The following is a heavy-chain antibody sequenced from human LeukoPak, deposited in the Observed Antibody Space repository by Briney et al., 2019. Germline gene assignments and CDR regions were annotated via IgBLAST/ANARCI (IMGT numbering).Heavy chain of an antibody. D-gene: IGHD1-1*01. V-gene: IGHV3-30*02. CDR1: GFAFSTYG. Sequence: GGSLRLSCATSGFAFSTYGMHWVRQAPGKGLGWVTYIRHHGRDKYYADSVKGRFTISRDNSKNTLYLQMDSLRAEDTALYYCVKDANWSFDSWGQGILVAVSS. CDR2: IRHHGRDK. CDR3: VKDANWSFDS. J-gene: IGHJ4*02.